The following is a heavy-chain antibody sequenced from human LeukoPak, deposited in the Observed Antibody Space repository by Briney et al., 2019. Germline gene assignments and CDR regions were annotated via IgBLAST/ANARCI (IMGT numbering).Heavy chain of an antibody. CDR3: ARDGNYDFWSGYRQFDY. CDR1: GFTFSSYW. D-gene: IGHD3-3*01. Sequence: GGSLRLSCAASGFTFSSYWMHWVRQAPGKGLVWVSRINSDGSSTSYADSVKGRFTISRDNAKNTLYLQMNSLRAEDTAVYYCARDGNYDFWSGYRQFDYWGQGTLVTVSS. V-gene: IGHV3-74*01. CDR2: INSDGSST. J-gene: IGHJ4*02.